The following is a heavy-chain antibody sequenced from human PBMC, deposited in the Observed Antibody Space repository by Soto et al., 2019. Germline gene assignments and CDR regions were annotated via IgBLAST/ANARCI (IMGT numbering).Heavy chain of an antibody. V-gene: IGHV4-39*01. D-gene: IGHD4-4*01. CDR1: GASVTSSTYY. J-gene: IGHJ4*02. Sequence: SETLSLTCTVSGASVTSSTYYWACIRQPPGKGLEWVGSIHHDGNTYYNPSLKSRVTISIDTSTNQFSLRLSSMTAAATALFTWATPRDYNNFFGVFGFGGQGTMVTVSS. CDR3: ATPRDYNNFFGVFGF. CDR2: IHHDGNT.